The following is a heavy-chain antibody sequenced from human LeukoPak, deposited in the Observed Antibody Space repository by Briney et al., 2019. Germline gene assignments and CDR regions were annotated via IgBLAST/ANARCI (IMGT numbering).Heavy chain of an antibody. CDR1: GGSISHYY. CDR3: ARAYYDFRSGYSYYMDV. D-gene: IGHD3-3*01. CDR2: IYASGST. J-gene: IGHJ6*03. Sequence: SETLSLPCTVSGGSISHYYWTWMRQPPGKGLEWIGYIYASGSTTYNPSLKSRVPISVDTSRNQFSRNLSSVTAADTAVYYCARAYYDFRSGYSYYMDVWGKGTTVTVSS. V-gene: IGHV4-59*01.